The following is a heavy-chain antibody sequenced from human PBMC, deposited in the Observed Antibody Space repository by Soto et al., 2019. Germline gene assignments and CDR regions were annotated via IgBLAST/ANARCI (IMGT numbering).Heavy chain of an antibody. CDR2: ISAYNGNT. CDR3: AQCRIAARLYYYYYGMDV. Sequence: ASVKVSCKASGYTFTSYGISWVRQAPGQGLEWMGWISAYNGNTNYAQKLQGRVTMTTDTSPSTAYMELRSLRSEDTAVYYCAQCRIAARLYYYYYGMDVWGQGTTVTVSS. J-gene: IGHJ6*02. D-gene: IGHD6-6*01. V-gene: IGHV1-18*01. CDR1: GYTFTSYG.